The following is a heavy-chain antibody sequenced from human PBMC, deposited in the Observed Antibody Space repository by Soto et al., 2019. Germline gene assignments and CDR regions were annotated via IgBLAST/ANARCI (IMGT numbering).Heavy chain of an antibody. J-gene: IGHJ4*01. CDR3: ARKSSGWTLDY. V-gene: IGHV4-59*01. D-gene: IGHD6-19*01. CDR1: GGSMSNYY. CDR2: IYYSGST. Sequence: SETLSLTCTVSGGSMSNYYWTWIRQPPGKGLEWIGYIYYSGSTNYNPSLKSRVTISVDTSKSQFSLNLSSVTAADSAVYYCARKSSGWTLDYWGHGTLVTVSS.